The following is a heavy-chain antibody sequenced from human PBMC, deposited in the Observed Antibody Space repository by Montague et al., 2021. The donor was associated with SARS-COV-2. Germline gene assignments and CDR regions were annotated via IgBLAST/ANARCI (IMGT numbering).Heavy chain of an antibody. CDR1: GDSVSSNNAA. CDR3: ARYSYSGTYFGLNDAFDI. CDR2: TCYRSEWYF. V-gene: IGHV6-1*01. Sequence: CAISGDSVSSNNAAWNWIRQSPSRGLEWLGRTCYRSEWYFDYVIFLRGRITINPDTSKNQFSLQLDSVTLDDTAVYYCARYSYSGTYFGLNDAFDIWGQGTLVTVSS. J-gene: IGHJ3*02. D-gene: IGHD1-26*01.